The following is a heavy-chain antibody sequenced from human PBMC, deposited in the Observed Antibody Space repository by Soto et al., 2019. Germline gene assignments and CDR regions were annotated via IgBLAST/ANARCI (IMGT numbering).Heavy chain of an antibody. J-gene: IGHJ3*02. Sequence: ASVKISCKASGYSFTSYVMHWVRQAPGQSLEWMGWISAGNGDTKYSQKFQGRLTVTRDTSATTAYMELSSLRSEDTAVYYCARRVEVVPAAMYAFDIWGKGTMVTVSS. CDR3: ARRVEVVPAAMYAFDI. V-gene: IGHV1-3*01. CDR1: GYSFTSYV. D-gene: IGHD2-2*01. CDR2: ISAGNGDT.